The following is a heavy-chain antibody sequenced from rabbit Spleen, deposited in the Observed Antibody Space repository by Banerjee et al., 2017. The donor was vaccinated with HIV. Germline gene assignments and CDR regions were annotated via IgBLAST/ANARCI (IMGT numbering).Heavy chain of an antibody. V-gene: IGHV1S45*01. J-gene: IGHJ4*01. CDR2: INAVTGKA. CDR1: GFSFSNKAV. D-gene: IGHD4-1*01. CDR3: ERGDGGSNDWGVL. Sequence: QEQLVESGGGLVKPEGTLKLSCTASGFSFSNKAVMCWVRQAPGKGLEWIACINAVTGKAVYASWAKGRFTFSKTSSTTVTLKMTSLTAADTATYFCERGDGGSNDWGVLWGPGTLVTVS.